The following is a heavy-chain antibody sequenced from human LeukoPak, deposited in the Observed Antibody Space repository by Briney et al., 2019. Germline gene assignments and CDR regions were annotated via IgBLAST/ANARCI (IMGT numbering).Heavy chain of an antibody. V-gene: IGHV3-23*01. CDR1: GFTFSNYA. J-gene: IGHJ4*02. CDR2: ISGSTENT. Sequence: GGSLRLSCAASGFTFSNYAMSWVRQAPGKGLEWVSTISGSTENTYYADSVKGRFTISRDNSKNTLDLQMNSLRAEDTAIYYCARAPRKFRGIIVAPLYYFDYWGQGALVTVSS. CDR3: ARAPRKFRGIIVAPLYYFDY. D-gene: IGHD3-10*01.